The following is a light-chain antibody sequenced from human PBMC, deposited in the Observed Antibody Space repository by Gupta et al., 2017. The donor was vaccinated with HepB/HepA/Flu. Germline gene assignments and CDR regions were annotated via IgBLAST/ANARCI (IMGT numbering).Light chain of an antibody. V-gene: IGKV2-28*01. CDR2: LAS. Sequence: DIVMTQSPLSLHVTPGEPASISCRSSQSLLHSNGYNYLDWYLPKPGQSPQLLISLASNRAFGVPDRFSGSGSGTDCTLKISRVEAEDVGVYYCMQALQTPWTFGQGTKVEIK. CDR3: MQALQTPWT. CDR1: QSLLHSNGYNY. J-gene: IGKJ1*01.